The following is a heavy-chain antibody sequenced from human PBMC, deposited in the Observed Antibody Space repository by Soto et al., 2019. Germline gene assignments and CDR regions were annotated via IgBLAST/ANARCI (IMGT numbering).Heavy chain of an antibody. J-gene: IGHJ3*02. CDR3: ARDPLGGGDLKNDAFDM. Sequence: GGSLRLSCAVSGFTVSRNYINWVRQAPGKGLEWVSVIYSCGSTYYADSVKGRFTISRDNSKNSLYLQMDRLRVEDTAVYYCARDPLGGGDLKNDAFDMWGQGTMVTVSS. CDR2: IYSCGST. V-gene: IGHV3-53*01. D-gene: IGHD3-16*01. CDR1: GFTVSRNY.